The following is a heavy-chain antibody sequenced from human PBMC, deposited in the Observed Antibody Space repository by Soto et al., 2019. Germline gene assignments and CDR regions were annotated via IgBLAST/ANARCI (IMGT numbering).Heavy chain of an antibody. CDR2: ISSSSSYI. J-gene: IGHJ3*02. Sequence: EVQLVESGGGLVKPGGSLRLSCAASGFTFSSYSMNWVRQAPGKGLEWVSSISSSSSYIYYADSVKGRFTISRDNAKISLYLPVNSLRAEDTAVYYCARSAGSKWALLIESSAFDIWGQGTMVSVSS. CDR1: GFTFSSYS. CDR3: ARSAGSKWALLIESSAFDI. V-gene: IGHV3-21*01. D-gene: IGHD1-26*01.